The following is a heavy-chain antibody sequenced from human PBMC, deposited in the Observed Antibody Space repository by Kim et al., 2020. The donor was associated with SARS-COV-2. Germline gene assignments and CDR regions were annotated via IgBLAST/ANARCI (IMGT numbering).Heavy chain of an antibody. CDR3: AKRGESSGWNPISLIDFDY. D-gene: IGHD6-19*01. CDR1: GFTFSSYA. CDR2: ISGSGGST. V-gene: IGHV3-23*01. Sequence: GGSLRLSCAASGFTFSSYAMSWVRQAPGKGLEWVSAISGSGGSTYYADSVKGRFTISRDNSKNTLYLQMNSLRAEDTAVYYCAKRGESSGWNPISLIDFDYWGQGTLVTVSS. J-gene: IGHJ4*02.